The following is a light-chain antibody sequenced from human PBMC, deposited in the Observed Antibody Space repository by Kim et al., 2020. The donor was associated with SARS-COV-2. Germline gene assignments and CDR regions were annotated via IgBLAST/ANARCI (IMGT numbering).Light chain of an antibody. CDR3: QSYDSSNHVV. V-gene: IGLV6-57*02. Sequence: NFMLTQPHSVSESPGKTVTISCTGSSGSIASNYVQWYQQRPGSAPTTVIYEDNQRPSGVPYRFSGSIDSSSNSASLTISGLKTEDEADYYCQSYDSSNHVVFGGGTQLTVL. CDR2: EDN. CDR1: SGSIASNY. J-gene: IGLJ2*01.